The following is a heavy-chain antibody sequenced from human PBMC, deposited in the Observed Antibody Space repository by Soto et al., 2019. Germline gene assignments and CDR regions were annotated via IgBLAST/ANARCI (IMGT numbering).Heavy chain of an antibody. CDR2: IIPIFGTA. D-gene: IGHD1-7*01. Sequence: SVKVSCKASGGTFSSYAISWVRQAPGQGLEWMGGIIPIFGTANYAQKFQGRVTITADESTSTAYMELSSLRSEDTAVYYCARVLAGLELRAYYYYGMDVWGQGTTVTVSS. J-gene: IGHJ6*02. V-gene: IGHV1-69*13. CDR3: ARVLAGLELRAYYYYGMDV. CDR1: GGTFSSYA.